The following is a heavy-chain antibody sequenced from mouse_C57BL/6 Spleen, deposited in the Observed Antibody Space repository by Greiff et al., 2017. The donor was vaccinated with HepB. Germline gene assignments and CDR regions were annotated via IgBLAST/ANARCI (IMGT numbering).Heavy chain of an antibody. Sequence: EVKLVESGGGLVKPGGSLKLSCAASGFTFSDYGMHWVRQAPEKGLEWVAYISSGSSTIYYADTVKGRFTISRDNAKNTLFLQMTSLRSEDTAMYYCASPGGPYYFDYWGQGTTLTVSS. V-gene: IGHV5-17*01. J-gene: IGHJ2*01. D-gene: IGHD1-1*02. CDR3: ASPGGPYYFDY. CDR2: ISSGSSTI. CDR1: GFTFSDYG.